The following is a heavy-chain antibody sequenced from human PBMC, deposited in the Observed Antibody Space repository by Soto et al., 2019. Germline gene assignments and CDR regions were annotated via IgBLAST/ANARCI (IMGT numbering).Heavy chain of an antibody. CDR2: ISGSGGST. D-gene: IGHD3-22*01. CDR1: GFTFSSYA. CDR3: AKSHLGDSSVPPAY. Sequence: GGSLRLSCAASGFTFSSYAMSWVRQAPGKGLEWVSAISGSGGSTYYADSVKGRFTISRDNSKNTLYLQMNSLSAEDTAVYYCAKSHLGDSSVPPAYWGQGTLVTVSS. V-gene: IGHV3-23*01. J-gene: IGHJ4*02.